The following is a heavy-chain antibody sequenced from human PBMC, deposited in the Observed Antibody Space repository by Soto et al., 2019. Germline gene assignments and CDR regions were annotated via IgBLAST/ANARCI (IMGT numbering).Heavy chain of an antibody. CDR1: GGSFSGYY. CDR3: AGGKRIGVVPTPRGYWFDP. Sequence: PSETLSLTCAVYGGSFSGYYWSWIRQPPGKGLEWIGEINHSGSTNYNPSLKSRVTISVDTSKNQFSLKLSSVTAADTAVYYCAGGKRIGVVPTPRGYWFDPWGQGTLVTVSS. D-gene: IGHD2-2*01. J-gene: IGHJ5*02. CDR2: INHSGST. V-gene: IGHV4-34*01.